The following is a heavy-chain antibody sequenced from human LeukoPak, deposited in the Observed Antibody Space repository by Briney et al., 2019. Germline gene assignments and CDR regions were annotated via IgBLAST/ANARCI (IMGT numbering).Heavy chain of an antibody. Sequence: PGGSLRPSCAASGFSLSGSPIHWVRQASGKGLEWVGRIRSKGNSYEAAYAASVKGRFTISRDDSKDMTYLQMNSLKTEDTAIYYCTREGCGATSCYTNDYWGQGTPVTVSS. D-gene: IGHD2-2*02. V-gene: IGHV3-73*01. CDR3: TREGCGATSCYTNDY. CDR2: IRSKGNSYEA. J-gene: IGHJ4*02. CDR1: GFSLSGSP.